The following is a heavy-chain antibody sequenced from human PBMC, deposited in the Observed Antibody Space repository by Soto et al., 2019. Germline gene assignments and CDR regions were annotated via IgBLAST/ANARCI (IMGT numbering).Heavy chain of an antibody. D-gene: IGHD2-2*01. J-gene: IGHJ5*02. CDR3: AHRTDIVVVPAAIGWFDP. CDR1: GFSLSTSGVG. CDR2: IYWDDDK. Sequence: SGPTLVNPTQTLTLTCTFSGFSLSTSGVGVGWIRQPPGKALEWLSLIYWDDDKRYSPSLKSRLTITKDTSKNQVVLTMTTMDPVDTATYYCAHRTDIVVVPAAIGWFDPWGQGTLVTVSS. V-gene: IGHV2-5*02.